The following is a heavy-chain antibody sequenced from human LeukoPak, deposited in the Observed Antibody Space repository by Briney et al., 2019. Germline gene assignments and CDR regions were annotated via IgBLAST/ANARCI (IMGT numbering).Heavy chain of an antibody. Sequence: GGSLRLSCVGSGFSFSSYAMTWVRQAPGKGLEWVSTITASNDSTFYADSVKGRFTISRDDSKNTFYLQMNSLRVEDTAMYYCAKDGSGYFYTFDYWGQGTLVTASS. D-gene: IGHD3-22*01. V-gene: IGHV3-23*01. CDR3: AKDGSGYFYTFDY. J-gene: IGHJ4*02. CDR1: GFSFSSYA. CDR2: ITASNDST.